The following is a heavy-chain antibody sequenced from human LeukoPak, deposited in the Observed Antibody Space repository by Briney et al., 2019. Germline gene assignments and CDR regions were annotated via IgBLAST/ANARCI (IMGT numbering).Heavy chain of an antibody. CDR3: AKVVGWYEDYYGMDV. J-gene: IGHJ6*02. CDR1: GFTFSSYA. V-gene: IGHV3-23*01. CDR2: ISGSGGST. Sequence: AGGSLRLSCAASGFTFSSYAMSWVRQAPGKGLEWVSAISGSGGSTYYADSVKGRFTISRDNSKNTLYLQMNSLRAEDTAVYYCAKVVGWYEDYYGMDVWGQGTTVTVSS. D-gene: IGHD6-19*01.